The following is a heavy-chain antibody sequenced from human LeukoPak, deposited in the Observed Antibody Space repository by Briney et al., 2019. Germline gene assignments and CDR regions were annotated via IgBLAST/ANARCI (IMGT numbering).Heavy chain of an antibody. CDR3: ARGTLDSGSYYSFDY. CDR1: GYTFSDYY. CDR2: INPNSGDT. Sequence: ASVKVSCKTSGYTFSDYYIHWIRQAPGQGLEWVGWINPNSGDTDYAQKFQGRVTITRNTSISTAYMELSSLRSEDTAVYYCARGTLDSGSYYSFDYWGQGTLVTVSS. D-gene: IGHD1-26*01. V-gene: IGHV1-8*03. J-gene: IGHJ4*02.